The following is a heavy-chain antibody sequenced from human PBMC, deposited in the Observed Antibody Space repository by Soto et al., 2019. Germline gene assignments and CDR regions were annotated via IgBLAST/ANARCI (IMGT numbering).Heavy chain of an antibody. J-gene: IGHJ4*02. V-gene: IGHV4-28*01. CDR2: IYHTGYT. CDR1: GYSVSTSNW. Sequence: QLQLQESGPGLVKPSDTLSLTCAVSGYSVSTSNWWGWIWQPPGKGLEWIGYIYHTGYTFYNPSLQSRVSMSVDTSKNQFSLKLSSVTAVDTAVYYCARYFCTSTTCNGEFDYWGQGTLVTVSS. D-gene: IGHD2-2*01. CDR3: ARYFCTSTTCNGEFDY.